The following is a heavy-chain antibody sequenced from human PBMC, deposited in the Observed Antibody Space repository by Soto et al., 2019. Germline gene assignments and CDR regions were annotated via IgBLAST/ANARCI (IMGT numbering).Heavy chain of an antibody. J-gene: IGHJ4*02. CDR1: GFTFSGYE. Sequence: GSLRLSFAASGFTFSGYEMNWVRQAPGKGLDWVSYISTSGSTIYYADSVKGRFTISRDNAKNSLYLQMNSLRAEDTAVYYCLRDIHSWAQGTLVTVSS. CDR2: ISTSGSTI. V-gene: IGHV3-48*03. CDR3: LRDIHS.